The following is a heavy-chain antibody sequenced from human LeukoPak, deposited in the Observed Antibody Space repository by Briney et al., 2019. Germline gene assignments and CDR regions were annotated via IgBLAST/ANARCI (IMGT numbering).Heavy chain of an antibody. J-gene: IGHJ4*02. CDR2: IYYSGST. D-gene: IGHD3-3*01. Sequence: SETLSLTCTVSGGSISSYYWSWIRQPPGKGLEWIGYIYYSGSTNYNPSLKSRVTISVDTSKNQFSLKLSSVTAADTAVYYCARGGPDYYDFWSGYYHTLDYWGQGTLVTVSS. V-gene: IGHV4-59*01. CDR3: ARGGPDYYDFWSGYYHTLDY. CDR1: GGSISSYY.